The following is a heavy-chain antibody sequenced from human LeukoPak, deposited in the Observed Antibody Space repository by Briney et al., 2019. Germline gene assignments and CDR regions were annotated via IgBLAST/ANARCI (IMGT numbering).Heavy chain of an antibody. D-gene: IGHD2-21*02. CDR3: AKDLGYCGGDCYTYYFDY. Sequence: PGRSLRLSCAASGFTFSSYGMHWVRQAPGKGLEWVAVISYDGSNKYYADSVKGRFTISRDNSKNTLYLQMNSLRAEDTAVYYCAKDLGYCGGDCYTYYFDYWGQGTLVTVSS. J-gene: IGHJ4*02. CDR2: ISYDGSNK. CDR1: GFTFSSYG. V-gene: IGHV3-30*18.